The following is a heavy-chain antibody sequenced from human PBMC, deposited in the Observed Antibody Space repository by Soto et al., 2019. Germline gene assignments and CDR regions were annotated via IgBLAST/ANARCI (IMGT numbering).Heavy chain of an antibody. D-gene: IGHD6-19*01. CDR1: GFTFRDYA. CDR2: ISGNGNSA. J-gene: IGHJ4*02. Sequence: GSLRLSCAASGFTFRDYAMNWVRLSLGKGLEWVSDISGNGNSARYADSVKGRFTISRDNSKDTLYLQMNSLRVDDTAVYYCGKERRGSGWSVCNFWGQGSLVTVSS. CDR3: GKERRGSGWSVCNF. V-gene: IGHV3-23*01.